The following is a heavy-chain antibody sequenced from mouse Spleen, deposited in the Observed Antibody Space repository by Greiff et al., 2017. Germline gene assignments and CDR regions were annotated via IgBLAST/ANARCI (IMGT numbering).Heavy chain of an antibody. D-gene: IGHD1-2*01. CDR1: GYTFTSYW. CDR2: INPSNGGT. Sequence: QVQLQQSGAELVKPGASVKLSCKASGYTFTSYWMHWVKRRPGQGVEWIGEINPSNGGTNYNEKFKRKATLTVDKSSSTAYMQLSSLTSEDSAVYYCTRGYYGYPAWFAYWGQGTLVTVSA. CDR3: TRGYYGYPAWFAY. J-gene: IGHJ3*01. V-gene: IGHV1S16*01.